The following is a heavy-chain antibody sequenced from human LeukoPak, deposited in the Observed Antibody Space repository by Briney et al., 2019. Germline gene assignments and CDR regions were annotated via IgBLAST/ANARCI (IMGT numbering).Heavy chain of an antibody. Sequence: QPGGSLRLSCAASGFTFSSYSMNWVRQAPGKGLEWVSYISSSSSTIYYADSVKGRFTISRDNAKNSLYLQMNSLRAEDTAVYYCARDLRRRWDTAMVTLKVGANKGVWFDPWGQGTLVTVSS. V-gene: IGHV3-48*04. J-gene: IGHJ5*02. D-gene: IGHD5-18*01. CDR2: ISSSSSTI. CDR1: GFTFSSYS. CDR3: ARDLRRRWDTAMVTLKVGANKGVWFDP.